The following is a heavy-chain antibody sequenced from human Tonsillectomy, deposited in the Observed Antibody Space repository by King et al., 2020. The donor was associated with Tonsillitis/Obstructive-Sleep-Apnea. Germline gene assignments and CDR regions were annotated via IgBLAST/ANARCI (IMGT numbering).Heavy chain of an antibody. CDR3: ARSTGHDSNAFDI. D-gene: IGHD1-14*01. CDR1: GYSFTSYW. V-gene: IGHV5-51*01. J-gene: IGHJ3*02. Sequence: VQLVESGAEVKKPGESLTISCKGSGYSFTSYWIGWVRQMPGNGLEWMGIIYPGDSDTRYSPSFQGQVTISADKSISTAYLQWSSLKASDTAMYYCARSTGHDSNAFDIWGQGTMVTVSS. CDR2: IYPGDSDT.